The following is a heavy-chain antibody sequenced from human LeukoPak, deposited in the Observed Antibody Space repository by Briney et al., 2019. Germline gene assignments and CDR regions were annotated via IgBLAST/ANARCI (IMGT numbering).Heavy chain of an antibody. CDR2: IYYSGST. Sequence: PSETLSLTCTVSGGSISSSSYYWGWIRQPPGKGLEWIGSIYYSGSTYYNPSLKSRVTISVDTSKNQFSLKLSSVTAADTAVYYCARGGDYDSSGYRDYWGQGTLVTVSS. D-gene: IGHD3-22*01. CDR1: GGSISSSSYY. J-gene: IGHJ4*02. V-gene: IGHV4-39*01. CDR3: ARGGDYDSSGYRDY.